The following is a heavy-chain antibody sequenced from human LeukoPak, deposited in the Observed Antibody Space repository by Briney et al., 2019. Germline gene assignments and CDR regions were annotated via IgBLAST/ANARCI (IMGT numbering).Heavy chain of an antibody. CDR1: GGSISSYY. CDR3: ARDEGHYGSAYGMDV. Sequence: SETLSLTCTVSGGSISSYYWSWIRQPPGKGLEWIGYIYYSGSTNYNPSLKSRVTISVDMSKNQFSLKLSSVTAAGTAVYYCARDEGHYGSAYGMDVWGQGTTVTVSS. CDR2: IYYSGST. J-gene: IGHJ6*02. V-gene: IGHV4-59*01. D-gene: IGHD3-10*01.